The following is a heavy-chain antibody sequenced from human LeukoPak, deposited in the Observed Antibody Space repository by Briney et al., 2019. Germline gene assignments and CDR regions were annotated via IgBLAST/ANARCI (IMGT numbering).Heavy chain of an antibody. J-gene: IGHJ6*03. CDR3: ARIKVGYYYYMDV. V-gene: IGHV4-4*07. CDR2: IYTSGTT. Sequence: PSETLSLTCTVSGDSVGSYYWSWIRQPAGKGLEWIGLIYTSGTTKYNSYFKSRVTISVDKSKNQFSLKLRSVTAADTAVYYCARIKVGYYYYMDVWGKGTTVTVSS. CDR1: GDSVGSYY.